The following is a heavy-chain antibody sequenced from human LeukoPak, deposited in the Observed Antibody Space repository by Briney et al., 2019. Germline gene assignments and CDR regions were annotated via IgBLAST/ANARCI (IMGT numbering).Heavy chain of an antibody. J-gene: IGHJ4*02. D-gene: IGHD6-19*01. Sequence: GASVKVSCKASGYTFTSYDINWVRQAPGQGLEWMGIINPSGGSTSYAQKFQGRVTMTRDTSTSTVYMELSSLRSEDTAVYYCARGGATGIAVAGTIDYYDYWGQGTLVTVSS. V-gene: IGHV1-46*01. CDR2: INPSGGST. CDR1: GYTFTSYD. CDR3: ARGGATGIAVAGTIDYYDY.